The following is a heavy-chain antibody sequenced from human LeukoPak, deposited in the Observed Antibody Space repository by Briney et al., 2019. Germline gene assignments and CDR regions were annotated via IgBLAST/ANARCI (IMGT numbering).Heavy chain of an antibody. D-gene: IGHD6-25*01. J-gene: IGHJ4*02. CDR1: GFTFSTYS. Sequence: GGSLRLSCAASGFTFSTYSMNWVRQAPGKGLEWVSSISGRASYIYYADSVKGRFTISRDNAKNSLFVQMNSLRAEDTAVYYCARVGSSGWYVDYWGQGTLVTVSS. CDR3: ARVGSSGWYVDY. V-gene: IGHV3-21*01. CDR2: ISGRASYI.